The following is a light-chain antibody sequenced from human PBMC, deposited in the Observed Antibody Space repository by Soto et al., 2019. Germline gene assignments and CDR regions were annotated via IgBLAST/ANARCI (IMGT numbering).Light chain of an antibody. Sequence: EIVRTQAPATLSVSPGESATLSCRASQSISSGLAWYQQKPGQPPRLLIYGASTRATGVQARFTGSGSGSDFTLTISGLQSEDFAVYYCQQGHNWPLTFGQGTRLEI. J-gene: IGKJ2*01. CDR3: QQGHNWPLT. CDR2: GAS. CDR1: QSISSG. V-gene: IGKV3-15*01.